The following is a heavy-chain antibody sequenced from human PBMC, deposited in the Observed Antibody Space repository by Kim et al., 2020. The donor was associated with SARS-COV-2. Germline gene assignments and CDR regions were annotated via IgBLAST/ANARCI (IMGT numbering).Heavy chain of an antibody. CDR3: ARGSSSWYAGWFDP. Sequence: SPSFKGQVTISADKSISTAYLQWSSLKASDTAMYYCARGSSSWYAGWFDPWGQGTLVTVSS. V-gene: IGHV5-51*01. D-gene: IGHD6-13*01. J-gene: IGHJ5*02.